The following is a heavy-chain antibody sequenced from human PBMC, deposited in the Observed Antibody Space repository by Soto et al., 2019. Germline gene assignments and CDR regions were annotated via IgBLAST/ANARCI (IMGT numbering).Heavy chain of an antibody. CDR2: INPNSGGT. CDR1: GYNFTGYY. CDR3: ARDQGATDFDY. V-gene: IGHV1-2*04. D-gene: IGHD4-17*01. J-gene: IGHJ4*02. Sequence: ASVKVSCKASGYNFTGYYMHWVRQAPGQGLEWMGWINPNSGGTNYAQKFQGWVTMTRATSISTAYMELSRLRSDDTAVYYCARDQGATDFDYWGQGTLVTVSS.